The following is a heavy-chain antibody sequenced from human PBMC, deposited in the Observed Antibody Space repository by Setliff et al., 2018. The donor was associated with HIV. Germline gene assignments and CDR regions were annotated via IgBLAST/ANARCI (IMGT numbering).Heavy chain of an antibody. CDR1: GFSFSNFA. D-gene: IGHD2-2*01. CDR3: AQGRTTTWYDMDV. J-gene: IGHJ6*01. V-gene: IGHV3-23*01. CDR2: ISDSGGAS. Sequence: GSLRLSCAASGFSFSNFAMNWVRQAPGKGLEWVSGISDSGGASHYADSVKGRFTISRDNSKNTLHLQMDSLRVEDTAVYYCAQGRTTTWYDMDVWGQGTTVTVSS.